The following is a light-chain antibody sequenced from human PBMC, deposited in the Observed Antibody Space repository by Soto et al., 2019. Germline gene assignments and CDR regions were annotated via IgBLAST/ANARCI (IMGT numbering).Light chain of an antibody. V-gene: IGLV2-11*01. CDR1: SSDVGGYNY. CDR3: AAWDDSLNGFV. CDR2: DVS. Sequence: QSVLTQPRSVSASPGQSVTISCTGTSSDVGGYNYVSWYQQHPGKAPKLMISDVSKRPSGVPDRFSGSQSGNTASLTISGLQPEDEADYYCAAWDDSLNGFVFGTGTKVTVL. J-gene: IGLJ1*01.